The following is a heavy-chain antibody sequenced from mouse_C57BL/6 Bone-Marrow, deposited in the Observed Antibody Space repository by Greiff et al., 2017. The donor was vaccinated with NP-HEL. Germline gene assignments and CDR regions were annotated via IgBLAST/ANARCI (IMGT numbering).Heavy chain of an antibody. CDR3: ARERVPYDSYAMDY. V-gene: IGHV1-7*01. CDR1: GYTFTSYW. J-gene: IGHJ4*01. CDR2: INPSSGYT. Sequence: QVQLQQSGAELAKPGASVKLSCKASGYTFTSYWMHWVKQRPGQGLEWIGYINPSSGYTNYNQKFKDKATLTADKSSSTAYMQLSSLTYEDAAVDYCARERVPYDSYAMDYWGQGTSVTVSA. D-gene: IGHD2-14*01.